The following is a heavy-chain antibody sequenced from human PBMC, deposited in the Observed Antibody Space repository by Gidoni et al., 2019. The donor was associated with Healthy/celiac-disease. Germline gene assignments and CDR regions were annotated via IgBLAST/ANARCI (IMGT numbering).Heavy chain of an antibody. CDR3: ARTAGRYCSSTSCPQTIPYYYYMDV. J-gene: IGHJ6*03. CDR2: IYTSGST. Sequence: QVQLQESGPGLVKPSQTLSLTCTVSGGSISSGSSYWSWIRQPAGKGLEWIGRIYTSGSTNYNPSLKSRVTISVDTSKNQFSLKLSSVTAADTAVYYCARTAGRYCSSTSCPQTIPYYYYMDVWGKGTTVTVSS. D-gene: IGHD2-2*01. V-gene: IGHV4-61*02. CDR1: GGSISSGSSY.